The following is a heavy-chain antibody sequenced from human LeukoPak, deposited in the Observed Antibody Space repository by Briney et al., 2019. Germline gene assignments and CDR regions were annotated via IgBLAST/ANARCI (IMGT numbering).Heavy chain of an antibody. J-gene: IGHJ4*02. V-gene: IGHV3-48*03. CDR3: ASPGEDILTGYYKFY. CDR1: GFTFSSYE. CDR2: ISSSGSTI. Sequence: GGSLRLSCAASGFTFSSYEMNWVRQAPGKGLEWVSYISSSGSTIYYADSVKGRFTISRDNAKNSLYLQMNSLRAEDTAVYYCASPGEDILTGYYKFYWGLGTLVTVSS. D-gene: IGHD3-9*01.